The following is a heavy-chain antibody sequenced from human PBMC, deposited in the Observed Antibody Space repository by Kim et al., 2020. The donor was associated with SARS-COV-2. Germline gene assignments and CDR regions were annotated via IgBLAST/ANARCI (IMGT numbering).Heavy chain of an antibody. Sequence: ASVKVSCKASGYTFTSYAMHWVRQAPGQRLEWMGWINAGNGNTKYSQKFQGRVTITRDTSASTAYMELSSLRSEDTAVYYCARKRSSSWYVGDWFDPWGQGTLVTVSS. J-gene: IGHJ5*02. CDR1: GYTFTSYA. CDR2: INAGNGNT. D-gene: IGHD6-13*01. V-gene: IGHV1-3*01. CDR3: ARKRSSSWYVGDWFDP.